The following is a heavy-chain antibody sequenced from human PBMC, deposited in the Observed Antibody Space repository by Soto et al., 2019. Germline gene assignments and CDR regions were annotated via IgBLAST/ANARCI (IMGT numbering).Heavy chain of an antibody. D-gene: IGHD7-27*01. CDR2: TYHSGST. V-gene: IGHV4-4*02. CDR3: AKDLHWGLGY. Sequence: QVQLQESGPGLVEPSGTLSLTCTVSGGSISTDNWWSWVRQPPGKGLEWIGETYHSGSTHYNPSLKSRVTISVDNSKNQLSLTLSSTTGAETGVYYGAKDLHWGLGYWGPGTVVTVSS. CDR1: GGSISTDNW. J-gene: IGHJ4*02.